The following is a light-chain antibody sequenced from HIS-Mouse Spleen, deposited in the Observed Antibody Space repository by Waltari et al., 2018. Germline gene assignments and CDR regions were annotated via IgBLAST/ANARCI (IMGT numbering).Light chain of an antibody. Sequence: SYELTQPPSVSVSPGQTARITCSGDALPTQYAYWYQQKPGQAPVLVIYKDSERPSGRPERVAGSRSGTTVTLSISGVQAEDEADYYCQSADSSGTYSVVFGGGTKLTVL. CDR3: QSADSSGTYSVV. V-gene: IGLV3-25*03. CDR1: ALPTQY. J-gene: IGLJ2*01. CDR2: KDS.